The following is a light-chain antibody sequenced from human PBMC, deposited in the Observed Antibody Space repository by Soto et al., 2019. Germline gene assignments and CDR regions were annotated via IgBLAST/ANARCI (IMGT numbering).Light chain of an antibody. CDR1: SSDVGGYNY. CDR2: EVS. J-gene: IGLJ2*01. V-gene: IGLV2-14*01. Sequence: QSALTQPASVSGSPGQSITISCTGTSSDVGGYNYVSWYQQHPGKAPKLMIYEVSNRPSGVSNRLSGSKSGNTASLTTSGLQAEDEADYYCSSYTSSSTLVFGGGTKLTVL. CDR3: SSYTSSSTLV.